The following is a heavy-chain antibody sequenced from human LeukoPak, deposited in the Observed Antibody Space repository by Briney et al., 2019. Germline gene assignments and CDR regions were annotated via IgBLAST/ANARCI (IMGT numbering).Heavy chain of an antibody. J-gene: IGHJ4*02. CDR2: IYPGDSDT. CDR1: GYSFTSYW. D-gene: IGHD3-22*01. CDR3: ARRRHDISGYYYEAFDY. V-gene: IGHV5-51*01. Sequence: PGESLKISCKGSGYSFTSYWIAWVRQMPGKGLEWMGIIYPGDSDTTYSPSFQGQVTISADKSISTAYLQWSSLKASDTAMYYCARRRHDISGYYYEAFDYWGQGTLVTVSS.